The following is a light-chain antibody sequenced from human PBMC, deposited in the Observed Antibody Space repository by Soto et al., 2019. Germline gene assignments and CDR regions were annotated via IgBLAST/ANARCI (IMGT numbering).Light chain of an antibody. CDR1: SSDVGGFAF. V-gene: IGLV2-11*01. J-gene: IGLJ3*02. Sequence: QSALPQPRSVSGSPGQSVAISCTATSSDVGGFAFVSWYQQHPGKAPKLVIYDVSKRPSGVPDRFSGSRSGDTASLTISGLQAEDEADYYCCLYTASYSVFGGGTKLTVL. CDR2: DVS. CDR3: CLYTASYSV.